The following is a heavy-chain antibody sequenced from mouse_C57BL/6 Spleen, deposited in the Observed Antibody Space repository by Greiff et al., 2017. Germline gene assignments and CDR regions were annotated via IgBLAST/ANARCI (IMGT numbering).Heavy chain of an antibody. Sequence: EVKLVESGPGLVKPSQSLSLTCSVTGYSITSGYYWNWIRQFPGNKLEWMCYISYDGSNNYNPSLKNRISITRDTSKNQFFLKLNSVTTEDTATYYCARSMVSYAMDYWGQGTSVTVSS. D-gene: IGHD2-2*01. J-gene: IGHJ4*01. CDR3: ARSMVSYAMDY. CDR1: GYSITSGYY. CDR2: ISYDGSN. V-gene: IGHV3-6*01.